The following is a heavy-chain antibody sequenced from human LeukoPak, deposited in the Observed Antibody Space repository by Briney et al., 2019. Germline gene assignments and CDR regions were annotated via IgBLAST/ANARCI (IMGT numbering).Heavy chain of an antibody. J-gene: IGHJ4*02. D-gene: IGHD6-19*01. Sequence: GSLRLSCAASGFTFIDYDMHWVRQVIGKGLEWVSAIGIRGDTHYSGSVKGRFTISRENAESSFYLQMNSLRAEDTAVYYCARGGIQVSGIDEFDYWGQGTLVTVSS. V-gene: IGHV3-13*01. CDR3: ARGGIQVSGIDEFDY. CDR2: IGIRGDT. CDR1: GFTFIDYD.